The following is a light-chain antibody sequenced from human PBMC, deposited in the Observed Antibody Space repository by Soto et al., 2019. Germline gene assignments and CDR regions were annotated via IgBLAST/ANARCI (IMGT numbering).Light chain of an antibody. CDR2: EVS. Sequence: QSALTQPPSASGSLGQSVTISCTGTSSDIGDYNYVSWYQQHAGKAPKLMIYEVSQRPSGVPDRFSGSKSGNTASLTISGLQAEDEGQYYCCSYVGSDTYVIFGGGTKLTVL. CDR1: SSDIGDYNY. V-gene: IGLV2-8*01. J-gene: IGLJ2*01. CDR3: CSYVGSDTYVI.